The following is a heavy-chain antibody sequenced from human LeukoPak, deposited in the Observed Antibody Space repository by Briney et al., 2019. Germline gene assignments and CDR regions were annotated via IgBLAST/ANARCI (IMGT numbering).Heavy chain of an antibody. V-gene: IGHV3-21*01. CDR1: GCTFSSYE. D-gene: IGHD3-10*02. CDR3: AELGITMIGGV. J-gene: IGHJ6*04. Sequence: GGSLRLSCAASGCTFSSYEMNWVRQAPGKGLEWVSSISGSNSYIYYADSMKGRFTISRDNAKNSLYLQMNSLRAEDTAVYYCAELGITMIGGVWGKGTTVTISS. CDR2: ISGSNSYI.